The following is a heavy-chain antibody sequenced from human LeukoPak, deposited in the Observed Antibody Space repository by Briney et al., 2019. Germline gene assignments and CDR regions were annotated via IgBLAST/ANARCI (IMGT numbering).Heavy chain of an antibody. CDR3: ARDKGGGGYYGSGSYLG. J-gene: IGHJ4*02. CDR2: IRYDGSNK. CDR1: GFTFSSYG. D-gene: IGHD3-10*01. Sequence: PGGSLRLSCAASGFTFSSYGMHWVRQAPGKGLEWVTFIRYDGSNKYYADSVKGRFTISRDNSKNTLYLRMNSLRAEDTAVYYCARDKGGGGYYGSGSYLGWGQGTLVTVSS. V-gene: IGHV3-30*02.